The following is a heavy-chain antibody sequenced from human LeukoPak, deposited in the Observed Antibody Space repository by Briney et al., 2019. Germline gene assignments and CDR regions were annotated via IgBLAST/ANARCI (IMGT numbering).Heavy chain of an antibody. CDR3: ARALERWLRDY. V-gene: IGHV1-46*01. Sequence: ASVKVSCKASGYTFTSYYMHWVRQAPGQGLEWTGIINPSGGSTSYAQKFQGRVTMTGDTSTSTVYMELSSLRSEDTAVYYCARALERWLRDYWGQGTLVTVSS. CDR2: INPSGGST. J-gene: IGHJ4*02. CDR1: GYTFTSYY. D-gene: IGHD5-24*01.